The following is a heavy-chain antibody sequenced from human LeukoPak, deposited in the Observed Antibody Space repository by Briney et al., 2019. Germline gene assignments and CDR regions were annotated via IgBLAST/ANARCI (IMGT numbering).Heavy chain of an antibody. CDR3: ARDSRGSPVASDC. Sequence: SQTLSLTCTVSGGSISSGGYYWSWIRQPPGKGLEWIGYIYHSGSTYYNPSLKSRVTISVDRSKNQFSLKLSSVTAADTAVYYCARDSRGSPVASDCWGQGTLVTVSS. J-gene: IGHJ4*02. CDR1: GGSISSGGYY. V-gene: IGHV4-30-2*01. D-gene: IGHD2-15*01. CDR2: IYHSGST.